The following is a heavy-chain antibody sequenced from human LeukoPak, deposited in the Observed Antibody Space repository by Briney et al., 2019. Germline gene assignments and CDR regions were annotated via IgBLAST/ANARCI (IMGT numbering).Heavy chain of an antibody. J-gene: IGHJ6*02. D-gene: IGHD6-13*01. CDR2: IYYSGST. CDR1: GGSISSYY. CDR3: ACFSSSWYPYYYGMDV. V-gene: IGHV4-59*01. Sequence: SETLSLTCTVSGGSISSYYWSWIRQPPGKGLEWIGYIYYSGSTNYNPSLKSRVTISVDTSKNQFSLKLSSVTAADTAVYYYACFSSSWYPYYYGMDVWGQGTTVTVSS.